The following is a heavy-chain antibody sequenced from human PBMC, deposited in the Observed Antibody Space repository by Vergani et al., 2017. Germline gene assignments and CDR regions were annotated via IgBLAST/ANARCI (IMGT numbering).Heavy chain of an antibody. Sequence: QVQLQESGPGLVKSSETLSLTCSVSFDSIRNLYCNWIRQPPGKGLEWIGSIHYSENTNYNPSLKTRVTISVDTSKNQFSLTLTSVTAADTAVYYCAADTHSGQRADRWGQGSLVTVTS. V-gene: IGHV4-59*11. CDR2: IHYSENT. CDR1: FDSIRNLY. D-gene: IGHD6-19*01. CDR3: AADTHSGQRADR. J-gene: IGHJ5*02.